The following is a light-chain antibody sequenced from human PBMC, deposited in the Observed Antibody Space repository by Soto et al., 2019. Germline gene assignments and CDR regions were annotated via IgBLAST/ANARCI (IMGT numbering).Light chain of an antibody. J-gene: IGKJ5*01. V-gene: IGKV3-15*01. Sequence: EIAMTQSPATLSVPPGERATLSCRASQSVSSNLAWYQQKPGQAPRLLIYGASTRATGIPARFSGSGSGTEFTLTISSLQSEDFAVYYCQQYNNWPPITCGRGTRLEIK. CDR2: GAS. CDR1: QSVSSN. CDR3: QQYNNWPPIT.